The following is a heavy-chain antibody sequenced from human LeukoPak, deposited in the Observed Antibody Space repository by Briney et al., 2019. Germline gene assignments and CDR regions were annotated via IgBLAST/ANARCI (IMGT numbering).Heavy chain of an antibody. CDR2: INSGCSII. J-gene: IGHJ4*02. V-gene: IGHV3-48*04. CDR3: ARAANTATGTPTLAIDY. D-gene: IGHD6-13*01. CDR1: GFTFGSYS. Sequence: GGSLRLSCVASGFTFGSYSMNWVRQAPGKGLEWVSYINSGCSIIYYVDSVKGRFTISRDNAKNSLYLQMNSLRAEDTAVYYCARAANTATGTPTLAIDYWGQGTLVTVSS.